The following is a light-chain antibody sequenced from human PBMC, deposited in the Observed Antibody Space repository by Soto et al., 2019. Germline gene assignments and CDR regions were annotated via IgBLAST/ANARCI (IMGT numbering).Light chain of an antibody. CDR1: QNIVSW. J-gene: IGKJ1*01. Sequence: DIQMTQSPSTLSASVGDRVTITCRASQNIVSWLDWYQQKPGKAPNLLIYDASRLKSGVPSRFCGSGSGTEFTLTIGNLQPDDFATYYCQQYNSYSRTFGQGTKLEIK. V-gene: IGKV1-5*01. CDR2: DAS. CDR3: QQYNSYSRT.